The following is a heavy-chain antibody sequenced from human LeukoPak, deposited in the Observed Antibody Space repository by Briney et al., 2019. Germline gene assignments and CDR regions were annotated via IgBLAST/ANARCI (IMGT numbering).Heavy chain of an antibody. D-gene: IGHD2-2*01. Sequence: GSSVKVSCKASGGTFSSYAISWVRQAPGHGLEWMGRIIPILGIANYAQKFQGRVTITADQSTSTAYMELSSLRSEDTAVYYCARESCISTTCLNWFDPWGQGTLVTVSS. J-gene: IGHJ5*02. CDR1: GGTFSSYA. V-gene: IGHV1-69*04. CDR2: IIPILGIA. CDR3: ARESCISTTCLNWFDP.